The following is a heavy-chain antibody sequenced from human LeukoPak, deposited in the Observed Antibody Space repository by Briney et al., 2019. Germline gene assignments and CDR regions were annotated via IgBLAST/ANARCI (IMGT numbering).Heavy chain of an antibody. Sequence: ASVKVSCKASGYTFTDYFMHWVRQAPGQGLEWMGWINPNSGGTKYAQKFQGRVTMTRDTSISTADMELSRLRSDDTAVYYCARGAGSFSYYDILTGYYNYYYYMDVWGKGTTVTVSS. V-gene: IGHV1-2*02. D-gene: IGHD3-9*01. J-gene: IGHJ6*03. CDR3: ARGAGSFSYYDILTGYYNYYYYMDV. CDR2: INPNSGGT. CDR1: GYTFTDYF.